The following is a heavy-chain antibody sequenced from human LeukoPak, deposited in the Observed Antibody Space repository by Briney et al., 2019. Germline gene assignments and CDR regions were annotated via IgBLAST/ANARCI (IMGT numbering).Heavy chain of an antibody. CDR2: IDLSDSYT. D-gene: IGHD3-10*01. CDR3: ARRYGSGTSIDY. V-gene: IGHV5-10-1*01. CDR1: GYSFTSFW. J-gene: IGHJ4*02. Sequence: GESLQISCKGSGYSFTSFWISWVRQMPGKGLEWMGRIDLSDSYTYYDPSFQGHVTMSADKSITTAYLQWSSLKASDTAMYYCARRYGSGTSIDYWGQGTLVTVSS.